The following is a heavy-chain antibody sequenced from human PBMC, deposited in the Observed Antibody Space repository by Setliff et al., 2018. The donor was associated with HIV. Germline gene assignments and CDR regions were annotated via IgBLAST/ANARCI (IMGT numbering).Heavy chain of an antibody. CDR3: ARRDGRSMNAFEI. CDR1: DYTFTTYW. V-gene: IGHV5-51*01. J-gene: IGHJ3*02. D-gene: IGHD6-13*01. Sequence: WESLTISCKALDYTFTTYWIGWVRQKPGEGLEWMGIIYPDDSNIRYNPSFQSHVTISADKSIATAYLQVNDLKTSDTATYYCARRDGRSMNAFEIWGPGTMVTVTS. CDR2: IYPDDSNI.